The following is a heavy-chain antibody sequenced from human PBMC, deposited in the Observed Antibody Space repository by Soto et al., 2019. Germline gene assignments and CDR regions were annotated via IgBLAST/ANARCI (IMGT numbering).Heavy chain of an antibody. CDR2: ISSNGGST. Sequence: GGSLRLSCSASGFTFSSYAMHWFRQAPGKGLEYVSAISSNGGSTYYADSVKGRFTISRDNSKNTLYLQMSSLRAEDTAVYYCVKGCSSTSRYGMDVWGQGTTVTVSS. D-gene: IGHD2-2*01. J-gene: IGHJ6*02. V-gene: IGHV3-64D*06. CDR1: GFTFSSYA. CDR3: VKGCSSTSRYGMDV.